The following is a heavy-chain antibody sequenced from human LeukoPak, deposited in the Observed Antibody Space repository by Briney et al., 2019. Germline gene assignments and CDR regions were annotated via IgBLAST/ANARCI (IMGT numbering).Heavy chain of an antibody. V-gene: IGHV1-24*01. CDR1: GYTLTELS. J-gene: IGHJ4*02. CDR2: FDPEDGET. Sequence: GSVKVSCKVSGYTLTELSMHWVRQAPGKGLEWMGGFDPEDGETIYAQKFQGRVTMTEDTSTDTAYMELSSLRSEDTAVYYCATAFSIAVAGTEDYWGQGTLVTVSS. CDR3: ATAFSIAVAGTEDY. D-gene: IGHD6-19*01.